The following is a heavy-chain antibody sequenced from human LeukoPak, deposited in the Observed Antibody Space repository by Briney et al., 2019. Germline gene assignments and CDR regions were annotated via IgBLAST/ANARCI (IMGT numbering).Heavy chain of an antibody. Sequence: ASVKVSCKASGYTFTNYAMNWVRQAPGQGLEWMGWINPNTGNPAYAQGFTGRFVFSLDTSVTTTYLQISGLKAEDTAVYYCAREGDTAMARGAFDIWGQGTMVTVSS. D-gene: IGHD5-18*01. CDR1: GYTFTNYA. V-gene: IGHV7-4-1*02. CDR2: INPNTGNP. CDR3: AREGDTAMARGAFDI. J-gene: IGHJ3*02.